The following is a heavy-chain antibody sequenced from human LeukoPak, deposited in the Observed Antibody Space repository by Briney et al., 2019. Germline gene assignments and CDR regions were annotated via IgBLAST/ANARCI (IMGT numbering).Heavy chain of an antibody. CDR3: AVRSGWYFGRKHPHWEY. D-gene: IGHD6-19*01. Sequence: GASVKVSCKASGYTFTGYYMHWVRQAPGQGLEWMGWINPNSGGTNYAQKFQGRVTMTRDTSISTAYMELSRLRSDDTAVYYCAVRSGWYFGRKHPHWEYWGQGTLVTVSS. CDR1: GYTFTGYY. V-gene: IGHV1-2*02. J-gene: IGHJ4*02. CDR2: INPNSGGT.